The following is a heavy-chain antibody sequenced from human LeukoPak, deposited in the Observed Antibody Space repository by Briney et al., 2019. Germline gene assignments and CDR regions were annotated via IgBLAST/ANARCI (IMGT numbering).Heavy chain of an antibody. CDR2: ISSSSSYI. CDR3: ARDRFWFGELENYFDY. Sequence: GGSLRLSCAASGFTFSSYSMNWVRQAPGKGLEWVSSISSSSSYIYYADSVKGRFTISRDNAKNSLYLQMNSLRAEDTAVYYCARDRFWFGELENYFDYWGQGTLATVSS. CDR1: GFTFSSYS. D-gene: IGHD3-10*01. V-gene: IGHV3-21*01. J-gene: IGHJ4*02.